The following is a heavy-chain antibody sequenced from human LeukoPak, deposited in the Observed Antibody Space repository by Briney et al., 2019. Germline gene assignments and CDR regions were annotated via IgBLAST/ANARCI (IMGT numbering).Heavy chain of an antibody. J-gene: IGHJ4*02. CDR3: ARENIVVVPAAPTFGY. V-gene: IGHV1-18*01. D-gene: IGHD2-2*01. Sequence: ASVKVSCKASGYTFTSYGISWVRQAPGQGLEWMGWISAYNGNTNYAQKLQGRVTMTRDTSTSTVYMELSSLRSEDTAVYYCARENIVVVPAAPTFGYWGQGTLVTVSS. CDR2: ISAYNGNT. CDR1: GYTFTSYG.